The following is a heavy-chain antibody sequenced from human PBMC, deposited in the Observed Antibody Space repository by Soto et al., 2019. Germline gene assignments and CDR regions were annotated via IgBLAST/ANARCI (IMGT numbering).Heavy chain of an antibody. J-gene: IGHJ6*03. V-gene: IGHV3-23*01. Sequence: EVQLLESGGGLVQPGGSLRLSCAASGFTFSSYAMTWVRQAPGKGLEWVSGISGSGGSTYYADSVKGRFTISRDNSKNTQYLQMNSLRAEDTAVYYCAKSGSTVTTRYCYYMDVWGKGTTVTVSS. CDR3: AKSGSTVTTRYCYYMDV. CDR2: ISGSGGST. CDR1: GFTFSSYA. D-gene: IGHD4-4*01.